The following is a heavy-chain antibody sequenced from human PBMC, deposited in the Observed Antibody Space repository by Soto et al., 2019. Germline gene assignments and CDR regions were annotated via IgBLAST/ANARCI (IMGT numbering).Heavy chain of an antibody. CDR1: GYTFTGYY. D-gene: IGHD6-19*01. J-gene: IGHJ6*03. CDR2: INPNSGGT. CDR3: ARGVGWRGVYYYYMDV. Sequence: ASVKVSCKASGYTFTGYYMHWVRQAPGQGLEWMGWINPNSGGTNYAQKFQGWVTMTRDTSISTAYMELSRLRSDDTAVYYCARGVGWRGVYYYYMDVWGKGTTVTVSS. V-gene: IGHV1-2*04.